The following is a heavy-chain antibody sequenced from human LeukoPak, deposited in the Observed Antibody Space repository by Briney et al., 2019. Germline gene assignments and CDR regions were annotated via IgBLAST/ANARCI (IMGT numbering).Heavy chain of an antibody. J-gene: IGHJ4*02. CDR2: ISSSSSYI. V-gene: IGHV3-21*01. CDR1: GFTFSSYS. D-gene: IGHD2-21*02. CDR3: ARDCGGDCYSGIDY. Sequence: PGGSLRLSCAAPGFTFSSYSMNWVRQAPGKGLEWVSSISSSSSYIYYADSVKGRFTISRDNAKNSLYLQMNSLRAEDTAVYYCARDCGGDCYSGIDYWGQGTLVTVSS.